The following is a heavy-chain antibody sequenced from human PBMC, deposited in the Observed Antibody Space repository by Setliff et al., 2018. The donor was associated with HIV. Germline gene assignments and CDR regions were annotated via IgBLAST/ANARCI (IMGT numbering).Heavy chain of an antibody. CDR3: ARPNDYDGVTPWGPFDY. D-gene: IGHD4-17*01. J-gene: IGHJ4*02. V-gene: IGHV3-30*01. CDR1: GFTFSSYA. CDR2: ISYDGSNK. Sequence: GGSLRLSCAASGFTFSSYAMHWVRQAPGKGLEWVAVISYDGSNKYYADSVKGRFTISRDNSKNTLYLQMNSLRAEDTAVYYCARPNDYDGVTPWGPFDYWGQGTPVTVSS.